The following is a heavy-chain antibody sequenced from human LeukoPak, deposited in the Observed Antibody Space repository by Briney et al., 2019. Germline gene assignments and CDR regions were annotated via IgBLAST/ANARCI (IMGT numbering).Heavy chain of an antibody. CDR2: TDSGGST. V-gene: IGHV3-53*01. Sequence: GGSLRLSCAASGFTVSSHYMSWVRQAPGKGLEWVSVTDSGGSTSYADSVKGRFTISRDTSKNTLYLQMNGLRAEDTAVYYCARLGDYSSKDWGQGTLVTVSS. J-gene: IGHJ4*02. D-gene: IGHD4-11*01. CDR1: GFTVSSHY. CDR3: ARLGDYSSKD.